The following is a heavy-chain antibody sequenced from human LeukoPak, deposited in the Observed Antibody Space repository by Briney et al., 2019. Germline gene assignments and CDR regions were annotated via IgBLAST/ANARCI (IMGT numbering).Heavy chain of an antibody. J-gene: IGHJ4*02. V-gene: IGHV3-53*01. CDR2: ISINTGT. D-gene: IGHD1-26*01. CDR3: AIAQSWDELFDS. CDR1: GIAVIGNY. Sequence: GGSLTLSCAASGIAVIGNYMSWVRQPPGKGLEWVSFISINTGTFYADSVRGRFTISRDNSKNTLFLQMNSLRDEDSAVYYCAIAQSWDELFDSWGQGTLVTVSS.